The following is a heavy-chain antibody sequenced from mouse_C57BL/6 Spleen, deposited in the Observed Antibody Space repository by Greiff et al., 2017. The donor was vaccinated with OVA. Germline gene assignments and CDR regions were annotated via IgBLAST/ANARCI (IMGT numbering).Heavy chain of an antibody. CDR2: IYPGGGYT. Sequence: QVQLKESGAELVRPGTSVKMSCKASGYTFTNYWIGWAKQRPGHGLEWIGDIYPGGGYTNYNEKFKGKATLTADKSSSTAYMQFSSLTSEDSAIYYCARLLDHAMDYWGQGTSVTVSS. CDR1: GYTFTNYW. V-gene: IGHV1-63*01. J-gene: IGHJ4*01. D-gene: IGHD1-1*01. CDR3: ARLLDHAMDY.